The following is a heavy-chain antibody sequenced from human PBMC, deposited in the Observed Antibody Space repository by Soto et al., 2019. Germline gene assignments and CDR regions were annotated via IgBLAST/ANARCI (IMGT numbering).Heavy chain of an antibody. J-gene: IGHJ6*02. D-gene: IGHD2-15*01. V-gene: IGHV4-59*01. CDR2: IFYSGST. CDR3: ARDRGGYDYSYGMDV. CDR1: GGSINSYS. Sequence: QVQLQESGPGLVKPSETLSLTCTVSGGSINSYSWSWIRQPPGKGLEWIGNIFYSGSTNYNPSLKSRVTISVDTSKKLFSLKLNSVTAADTAVYYCARDRGGYDYSYGMDVWGQGTTVTVSS.